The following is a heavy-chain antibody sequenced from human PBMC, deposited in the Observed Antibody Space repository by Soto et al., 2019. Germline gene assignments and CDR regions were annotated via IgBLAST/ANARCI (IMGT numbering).Heavy chain of an antibody. V-gene: IGHV1-69*02. Sequence: QVQLVQSGAEVKKPGSSVKVSCRASGGTFSNYTISWVRQAPGQGLEWMGRIIPSLGIANYAQKFQGRVTITAEKSTSTAYMELTSLRSEDTAVYYCARVAEMGTVTKGYYYYMDVWGKGTTVTVSS. D-gene: IGHD4-17*01. CDR1: GGTFSNYT. CDR3: ARVAEMGTVTKGYYYYMDV. CDR2: IIPSLGIA. J-gene: IGHJ6*03.